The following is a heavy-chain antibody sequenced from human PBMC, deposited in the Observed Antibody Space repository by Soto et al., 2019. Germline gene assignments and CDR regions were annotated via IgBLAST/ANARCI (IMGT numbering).Heavy chain of an antibody. J-gene: IGHJ5*02. CDR1: GGSISSVGYY. CDR3: ARVVFYWFDP. CDR2: IYYSGST. Sequence: SETLSLTCTVSGGSISSVGYYWSWIRQHPGKGLEWIGYIYYSGSTYYNPSLKSRVTISVDTSKNQFSLKLSSVTAADTAVYYCARVVFYWFDPWGQGTLVTVSS. V-gene: IGHV4-31*03.